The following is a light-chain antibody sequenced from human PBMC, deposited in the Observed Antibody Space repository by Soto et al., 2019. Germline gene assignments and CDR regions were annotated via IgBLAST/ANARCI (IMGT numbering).Light chain of an antibody. Sequence: EIVLMQSPGPLSLSPGERATLSCRASQSVTSSYLAWYQQKPGQAPRLLIDGASRRATGIPDRFSGSGSGTDFTLTISRLEPEDFAVYYCQRYGSSPPLTFGGGTKVEIK. J-gene: IGKJ4*01. CDR2: GAS. V-gene: IGKV3-20*01. CDR3: QRYGSSPPLT. CDR1: QSVTSSY.